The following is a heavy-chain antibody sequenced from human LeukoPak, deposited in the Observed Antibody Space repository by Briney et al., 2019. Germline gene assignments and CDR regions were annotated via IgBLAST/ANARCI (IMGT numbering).Heavy chain of an antibody. CDR3: ARSLAAPKSTWFDP. Sequence: PGGSLRLSCAASGFTFSSYWMSWVRQAPGKGLEWISHINSGSTTIYYADSVKGRFTISRDNAKNSLYLQLNSLRAEDTALYYCARSLAAPKSTWFDPWGQGTLVTVSS. D-gene: IGHD6-13*01. CDR1: GFTFSSYW. J-gene: IGHJ5*02. CDR2: INSGSTTI. V-gene: IGHV3-48*01.